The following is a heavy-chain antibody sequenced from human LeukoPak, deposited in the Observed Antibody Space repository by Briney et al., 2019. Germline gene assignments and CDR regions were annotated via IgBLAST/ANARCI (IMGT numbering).Heavy chain of an antibody. J-gene: IGHJ6*03. CDR2: IIPFLGIT. Sequence: SVKVSCKASGGTFSYYTISWVRQAPGQGLEWMGRIIPFLGITNYAQKFQGRVTITADKSTSTAYMELSSLRSEDTAVFYCARATSEIPAAALTGSKYYYYYYTDVWNKGTTVTVS. CDR1: GGTFSYYT. CDR3: ARATSEIPAAALTGSKYYYYYYTDV. V-gene: IGHV1-69*02. D-gene: IGHD2-2*01.